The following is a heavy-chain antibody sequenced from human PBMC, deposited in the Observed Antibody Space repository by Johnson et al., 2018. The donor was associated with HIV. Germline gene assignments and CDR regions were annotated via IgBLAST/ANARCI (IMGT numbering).Heavy chain of an antibody. CDR1: GLNFSDSS. J-gene: IGHJ3*02. Sequence: QMMLVESGGGVVQPETSMRLSCAAFGLNFSDSSMHWVRQAPGKGLEWVAVISFDGSTKYHADSVKGRFPISRDNAKNSLYLQVNSLRAEDMTVYYCARDGTETGPDDAFDIWGQGTMVTVSS. V-gene: IGHV3-30*04. CDR2: ISFDGSTK. CDR3: ARDGTETGPDDAFDI. D-gene: IGHD1-1*01.